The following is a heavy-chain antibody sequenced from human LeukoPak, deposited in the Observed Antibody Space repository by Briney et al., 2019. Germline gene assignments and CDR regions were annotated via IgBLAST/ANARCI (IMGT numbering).Heavy chain of an antibody. CDR2: MNPNSGNT. CDR3: ARRQQQLRWFDP. V-gene: IGHV1-8*01. J-gene: IGHJ5*02. Sequence: ASVSVSCKASGYTFTSYDINWVRQAPGQGLEGMGWMNPNSGNTGYAQKFQGRVTITRDTSASTAYMELSSLRSEDTAVYYCARRQQQLRWFDPWGQGTLVTVSS. CDR1: GYTFTSYD. D-gene: IGHD6-13*01.